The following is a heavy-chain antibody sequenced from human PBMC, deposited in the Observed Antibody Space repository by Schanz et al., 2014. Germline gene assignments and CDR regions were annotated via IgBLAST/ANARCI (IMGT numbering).Heavy chain of an antibody. CDR3: ARDQSPYTNSSDVRYFDD. Sequence: QVQLVQSGAEAKKPGASVKVSCKTSGYTFSSYGITWVRQAPGQGCEWMGWISPYNGNTNYAPKVQGRVTVTTDTSTNTVYMELRSLTSDDTAVYFCARDQSPYTNSSDVRYFDDWGRGTLVTVSS. CDR2: ISPYNGNT. CDR1: GYTFSSYG. J-gene: IGHJ4*02. V-gene: IGHV1-18*01. D-gene: IGHD6-6*01.